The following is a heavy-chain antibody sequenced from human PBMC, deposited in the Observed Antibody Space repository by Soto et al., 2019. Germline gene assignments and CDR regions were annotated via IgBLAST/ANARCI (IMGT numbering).Heavy chain of an antibody. D-gene: IGHD3-9*01. J-gene: IGHJ3*02. CDR1: GGTFSSYT. Sequence: QVQLVQSGAEVKKPGSSVKVSCKASGGTFSSYTISWVRQAPGQGLEWMGRIIPILGIANYAQKFQGRVTITADKSTSTAYMELSSLRSEDTAVYYCARPILTGYYTLLDNDAFDIWGQGTMVTVSS. CDR2: IIPILGIA. CDR3: ARPILTGYYTLLDNDAFDI. V-gene: IGHV1-69*02.